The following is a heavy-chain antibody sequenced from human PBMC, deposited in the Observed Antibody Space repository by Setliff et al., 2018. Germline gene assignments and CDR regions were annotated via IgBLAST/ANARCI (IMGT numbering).Heavy chain of an antibody. V-gene: IGHV4-39*07. J-gene: IGHJ3*02. CDR3: ARVPRFTDTRNAFDI. CDR1: GGSISSSSYY. Sequence: PSETLSLTCTVSGGSISSSSYYWGWIRQPPGKGLEWIGSLKYSGSTYYNPSLKSRVTISVDTSKNQFSLKLSSVTAADTAVYYCARVPRFTDTRNAFDIWGQGTMVTVS. D-gene: IGHD5-18*01. CDR2: LKYSGST.